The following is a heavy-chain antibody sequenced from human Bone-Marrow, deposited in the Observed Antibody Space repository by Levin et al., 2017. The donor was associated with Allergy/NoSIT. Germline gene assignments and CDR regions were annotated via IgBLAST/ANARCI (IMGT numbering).Heavy chain of an antibody. Sequence: SETLSLTCTVSGGSISSAGYHWTWIRQSPGTGLEWIGYISYRGTTYYNPSLKSRLTMSLDTSEQRFSLNLNSVTAADTAIYYCARLDGYYFDYWGQGTLATVSS. CDR3: ARLDGYYFDY. CDR2: ISYRGTT. D-gene: IGHD3-9*01. J-gene: IGHJ4*02. V-gene: IGHV4-31*03. CDR1: GGSISSAGYH.